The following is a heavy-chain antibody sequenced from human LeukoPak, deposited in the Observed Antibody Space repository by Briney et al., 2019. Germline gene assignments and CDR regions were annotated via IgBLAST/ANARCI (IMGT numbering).Heavy chain of an antibody. Sequence: ASEKVSCKASGYTFTNYYIHWVRQAPGQGLEWMGRINPHSGGTNYAQKLQGRVTMTRDTSISTAYMELSSLRSDDTAVYYCARDKDFVVVVPATDAFDIWGQGTMVTVSS. CDR2: INPHSGGT. CDR3: ARDKDFVVVVPATDAFDI. D-gene: IGHD2-15*01. CDR1: GYTFTNYY. J-gene: IGHJ3*02. V-gene: IGHV1-2*02.